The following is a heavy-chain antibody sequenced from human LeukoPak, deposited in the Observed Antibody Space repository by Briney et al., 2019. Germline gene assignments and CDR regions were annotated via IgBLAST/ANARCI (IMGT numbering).Heavy chain of an antibody. V-gene: IGHV1-46*03. CDR3: SKVGQHVFDY. J-gene: IGHJ4*02. CDR1: GYTFTNDY. D-gene: IGHD3-10*01. Sequence: GASVKVSCKTSGYTFTNDYMHWVRQAPGQGLEWMGVINPGDGTTKYAQKFQGRVTMTRDTSTSTLYMELSSLRSEDTAMYYCSKVGQHVFDYWGQGTLVTVSS. CDR2: INPGDGTT.